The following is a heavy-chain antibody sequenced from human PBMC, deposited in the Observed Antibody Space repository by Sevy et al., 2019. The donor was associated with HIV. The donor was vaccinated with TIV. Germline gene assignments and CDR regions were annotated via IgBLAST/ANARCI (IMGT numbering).Heavy chain of an antibody. CDR1: GFTFSSYA. V-gene: IGHV3-23*01. CDR2: ISGSGGST. D-gene: IGHD6-13*01. Sequence: QAGGSLRLSCAASGFTFSSYAMSWVRQAPGKGLEWVSAISGSGGSTYYADSVKGRFTISRDNSKNTLYLQMNSLRAEDTDVYYYAKDLHPHSRIAAAGDYWGQGTLVTVSS. J-gene: IGHJ4*02. CDR3: AKDLHPHSRIAAAGDY.